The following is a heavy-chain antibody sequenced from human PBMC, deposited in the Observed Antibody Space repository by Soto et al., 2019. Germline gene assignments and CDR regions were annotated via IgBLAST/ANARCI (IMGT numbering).Heavy chain of an antibody. J-gene: IGHJ6*03. CDR3: ARVHAYYYYYYMAV. V-gene: IGHV4-59*02. Sequence: SRTGAGRVGYVSSYRWSSIRQQPGKGLEWIGYIYYSGSTNYNPSLKSRVTISVDTSKNQFSLKLSSVTAADTAVYYCARVHAYYYYYYMAVWGNRTTVTVSS. CDR1: VGYVSSYR. CDR2: IYYSGST.